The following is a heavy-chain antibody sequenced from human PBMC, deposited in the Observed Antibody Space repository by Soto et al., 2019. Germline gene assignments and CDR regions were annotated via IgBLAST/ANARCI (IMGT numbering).Heavy chain of an antibody. V-gene: IGHV1-69*13. Sequence: SVKVSCKASGGTFSSYAISWVRQAPGQGLEWMGGIIPIFGTANYAQKFQGRVTITADESTSTAYMELSSLRSEDTAVYYCARAQRGVLMVYAPRGNAFDIWGQGTMVTVSS. J-gene: IGHJ3*02. D-gene: IGHD2-8*01. CDR2: IIPIFGTA. CDR1: GGTFSSYA. CDR3: ARAQRGVLMVYAPRGNAFDI.